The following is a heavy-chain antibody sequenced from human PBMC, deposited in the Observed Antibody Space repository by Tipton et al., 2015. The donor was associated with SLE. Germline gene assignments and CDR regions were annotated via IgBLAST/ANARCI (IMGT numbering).Heavy chain of an antibody. CDR2: ISSSSSYI. D-gene: IGHD2-2*01. Sequence: SLRLSCAASGFTFSSYSMNWVRQAPGKGLEWVSSISSSSSYIYYADSVKGRFTISRDNAKNSLYLQMNSLRAEDTAVYYCASGRSTSLGALVGYWGQGTLVTVSS. CDR3: ASGRSTSLGALVGY. J-gene: IGHJ4*02. CDR1: GFTFSSYS. V-gene: IGHV3-21*01.